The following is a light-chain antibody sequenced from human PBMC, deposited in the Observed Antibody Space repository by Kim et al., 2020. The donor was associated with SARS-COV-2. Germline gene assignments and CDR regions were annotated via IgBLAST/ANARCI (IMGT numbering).Light chain of an antibody. Sequence: DTQMTQSPSSLSASVGDRVTITCRTTQSISSHLNWYQQKPGRAPKLLISAASTLQGGVPSMFSGSGSETDFTLTISSLQPEDFATYFCQQSYITPFTFGPGTKVDIK. J-gene: IGKJ3*01. CDR2: AAS. CDR3: QQSYITPFT. CDR1: QSISSH. V-gene: IGKV1-39*01.